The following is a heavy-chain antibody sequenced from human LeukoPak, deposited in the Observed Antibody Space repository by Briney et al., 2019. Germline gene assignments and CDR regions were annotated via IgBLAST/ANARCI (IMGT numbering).Heavy chain of an antibody. Sequence: GGSLRLSCAASGFTFSNAWMSWVRQAPGKGLEWVGRIKRKTDGGTTDYAAPVKGRFSISRDDSKNTLYLQMNSLKTEDTAVYHCTTAPAMADYWGQGTLVTVSS. D-gene: IGHD5-24*01. V-gene: IGHV3-15*01. CDR1: GFTFSNAW. J-gene: IGHJ4*02. CDR2: IKRKTDGGTT. CDR3: TTAPAMADY.